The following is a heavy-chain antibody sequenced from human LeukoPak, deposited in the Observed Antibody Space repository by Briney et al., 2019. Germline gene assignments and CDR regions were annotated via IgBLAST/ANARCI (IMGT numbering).Heavy chain of an antibody. Sequence: PSETLSLTCAVYGGSFSGYYWSWIRQPPGKGLEWIGEINHSGSTNYNPSLKSRVTISVDTSKNQFSLKLSSVTAADTAVYYCARHRTTTKRDWFDPWGQGTLVTVSS. CDR3: ARHRTTTKRDWFDP. V-gene: IGHV4-34*01. CDR2: INHSGST. D-gene: IGHD1-7*01. CDR1: GGSFSGYY. J-gene: IGHJ5*02.